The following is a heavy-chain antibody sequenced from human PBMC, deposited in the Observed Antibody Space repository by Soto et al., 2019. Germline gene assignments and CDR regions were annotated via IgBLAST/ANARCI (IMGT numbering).Heavy chain of an antibody. V-gene: IGHV5-51*01. CDR1: GYSFTSYW. CDR2: IYPGDSDT. Sequence: GESRKISCKGSGYSFTSYWIGWVRQMPGKGLEWMGIIYPGDSDTRYSPSFQGQVTISADKSISTAYLQWSSLKASDTAMYYCAVRHCSSTSCYTQNWFDPWGQGTLVTVSS. CDR3: AVRHCSSTSCYTQNWFDP. D-gene: IGHD2-2*02. J-gene: IGHJ5*02.